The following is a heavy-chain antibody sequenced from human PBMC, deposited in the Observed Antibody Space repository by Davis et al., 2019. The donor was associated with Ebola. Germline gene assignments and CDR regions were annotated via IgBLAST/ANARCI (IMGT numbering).Heavy chain of an antibody. D-gene: IGHD3-10*02. CDR3: ARASPPEYNVWSRNPHYHYFPMDV. CDR1: GYTFTGPY. CDR2: INPNNGDT. Sequence: ASVQVSCKASGYTFTGPYIHWVRQAPGQGLEWMGWINPNNGDTKLAQRFQGRVTMTRDTSIGTAYTELSSLGSDDTAVYFCARASPPEYNVWSRNPHYHYFPMDVWGQGTTVTVYS. V-gene: IGHV1-2*02. J-gene: IGHJ6*02.